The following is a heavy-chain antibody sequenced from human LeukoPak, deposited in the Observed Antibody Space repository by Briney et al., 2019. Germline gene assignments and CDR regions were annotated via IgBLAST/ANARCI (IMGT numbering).Heavy chain of an antibody. CDR1: GFTFSGSA. Sequence: PGGSLRLSCAASGFTFSGSAMHWVRQASGKGLEWVGRIRSKANSYATAYAASVKGRFTISRDDSKNTAYLQMNSLKTEDTAVYYCTRPLNCSSTSCYGRRPYEDVWGQGTTVTVSS. J-gene: IGHJ6*02. CDR3: TRPLNCSSTSCYGRRPYEDV. CDR2: IRSKANSYAT. D-gene: IGHD2-2*01. V-gene: IGHV3-73*01.